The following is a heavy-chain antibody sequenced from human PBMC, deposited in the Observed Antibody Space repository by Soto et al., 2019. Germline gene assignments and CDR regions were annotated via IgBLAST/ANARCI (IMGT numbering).Heavy chain of an antibody. CDR2: IYPGDSNT. Sequence: GESLKISCKGSGYSFTNYWIGWVRQMPGKGLEWMGIIYPGDSNTRYSPSFQGQVTISADKSISTAYLQWSSLKASDTAMYYCARQGYCSSTSCYTVDYWGQGTLVTVSS. CDR3: ARQGYCSSTSCYTVDY. V-gene: IGHV5-51*01. J-gene: IGHJ4*02. D-gene: IGHD2-2*02. CDR1: GYSFTNYW.